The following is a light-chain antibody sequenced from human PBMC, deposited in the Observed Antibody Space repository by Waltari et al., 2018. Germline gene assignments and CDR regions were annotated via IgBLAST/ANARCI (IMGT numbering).Light chain of an antibody. CDR2: EDT. CDR1: TLSKKS. Sequence: SYELTQPPSVSVSPRQTARIACSGDTLSKKSSYWYQPKSGQAPVLVSFEDTKRPSGIPEGFSGSSSGTVATLTISGAQVEDEADYYCYSTDSSGNHRVFGGGTKLTVL. V-gene: IGLV3-10*01. CDR3: YSTDSSGNHRV. J-gene: IGLJ3*02.